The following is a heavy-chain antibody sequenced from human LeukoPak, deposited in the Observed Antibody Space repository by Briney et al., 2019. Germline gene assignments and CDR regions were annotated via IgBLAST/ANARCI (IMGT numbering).Heavy chain of an antibody. D-gene: IGHD2-2*01. V-gene: IGHV3-23*01. CDR3: AKSREVVVVPAASDY. CDR2: ISGSGGST. Sequence: GGSLRLSCAASGFTFSSYSMNWVRQAPGKGLEWVSAISGSGGSTYYADSVRGRFTISRDNSKNTLYLQMNSLRAEDTAVYYCAKSREVVVVPAASDYWGQGTLVTVSS. CDR1: GFTFSSYS. J-gene: IGHJ4*02.